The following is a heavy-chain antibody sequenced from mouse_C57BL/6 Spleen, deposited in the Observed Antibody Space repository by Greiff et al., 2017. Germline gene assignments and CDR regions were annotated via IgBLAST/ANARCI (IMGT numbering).Heavy chain of an antibody. CDR2: IDPSDSYT. V-gene: IGHV1-69*01. CDR3: AHYYGGYFDY. D-gene: IGHD1-2*01. CDR1: GYTFTSYW. J-gene: IGHJ2*01. Sequence: VQLQQPGAELVMPGASAKLSCKASGYTFTSYWMHWVKQRPGQGLEWIGEIDPSDSYTNYNQKFKGKSTLTVDKSSSTAYLQLSSLTSEDSAVYYCAHYYGGYFDYWGQGTTLTVSS.